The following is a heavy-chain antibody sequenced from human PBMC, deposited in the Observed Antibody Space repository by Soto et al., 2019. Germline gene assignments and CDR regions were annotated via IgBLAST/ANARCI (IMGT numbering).Heavy chain of an antibody. Sequence: RASVKVSCKASGYTFTSYGISWVRQAPGQGLEWMGWISAYNGNTNYAQKLQGRVTMTTDTSTSTAYMELRSLRSDDTAVYYCATVSSIAARWYYFDYWGQGTLVTVSS. J-gene: IGHJ4*02. CDR1: GYTFTSYG. D-gene: IGHD6-6*01. CDR3: ATVSSIAARWYYFDY. V-gene: IGHV1-18*01. CDR2: ISAYNGNT.